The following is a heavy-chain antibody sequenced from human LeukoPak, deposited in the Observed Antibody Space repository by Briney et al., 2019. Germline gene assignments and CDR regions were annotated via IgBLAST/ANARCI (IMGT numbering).Heavy chain of an antibody. CDR1: GGSISSYY. J-gene: IGHJ4*02. CDR2: IHYSGST. V-gene: IGHV4-59*01. Sequence: SETLSLTCTVSGGSISSYYWSWIRQPPGKGLEWIGYIHYSGSTNYNPSLKSRVTISVDMSKNQFSLKLSSVTAADTAVYYCARGPTRYYFDYWGQGTLVTVSS. CDR3: ARGPTRYYFDY.